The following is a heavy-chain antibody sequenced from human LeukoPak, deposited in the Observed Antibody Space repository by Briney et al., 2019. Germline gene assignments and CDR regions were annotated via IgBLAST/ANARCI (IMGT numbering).Heavy chain of an antibody. CDR3: ARASYSYDINGWVPFDY. Sequence: SETLSLTCAVYGGSFSGYYWSWIRQPAGKGLEWIGRIYTSGSTNYNPSLKSRVTISGDTSKNQFSLRLSSVTAADTAVYYCARASYSYDINGWVPFDYWGQGTLVTVSS. CDR1: GGSFSGYY. CDR2: IYTSGST. D-gene: IGHD3-22*01. J-gene: IGHJ4*02. V-gene: IGHV4-59*10.